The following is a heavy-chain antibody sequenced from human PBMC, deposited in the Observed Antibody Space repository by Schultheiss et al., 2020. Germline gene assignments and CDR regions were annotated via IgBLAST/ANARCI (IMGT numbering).Heavy chain of an antibody. J-gene: IGHJ4*02. CDR3: ARAGITIFGVVIMGVTAMADY. CDR2: ISYDGSNK. D-gene: IGHD3-3*01. V-gene: IGHV3-30-3*01. Sequence: GGSLRLSCAASGFTFSSYAMHWVRQAPGKGLEWVAVISYDGSNKYYADSVKGRFTISRDNSKNTLYLQMNSLRAEDTAVYYCARAGITIFGVVIMGVTAMADYWGQGTLVTVSS. CDR1: GFTFSSYA.